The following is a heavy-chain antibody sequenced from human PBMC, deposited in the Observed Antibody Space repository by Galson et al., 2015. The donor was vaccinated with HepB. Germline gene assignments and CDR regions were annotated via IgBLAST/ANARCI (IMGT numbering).Heavy chain of an antibody. CDR3: ARVRRWELLRSASYFDY. CDR1: GFTFSSYE. J-gene: IGHJ4*02. D-gene: IGHD1-26*01. CDR2: ISSSGSTI. V-gene: IGHV3-48*03. Sequence: SLRLSCAASGFTFSSYEMNWVRQAPGKGLEWVSYISSSGSTIYYADSVKGRFTISRDNAKNSLYLQMNSLRAEDTAVYYCARVRRWELLRSASYFDYWGQGTLVTVSS.